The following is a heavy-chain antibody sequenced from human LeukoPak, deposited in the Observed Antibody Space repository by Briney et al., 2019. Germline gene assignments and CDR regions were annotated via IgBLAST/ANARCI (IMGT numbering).Heavy chain of an antibody. V-gene: IGHV4-59*08. D-gene: IGHD1-1*01. Sequence: KSSETLSLTCTVSGGSISSYYWSWIRQPPGKGLEWIGFIYYSGSSNYNPSLKSRVTISVATSKNQFSLKLSSVTAADTAVYYCARLYRTTGIDSFDYWGQGTLVTVSS. J-gene: IGHJ4*02. CDR3: ARLYRTTGIDSFDY. CDR2: IYYSGSS. CDR1: GGSISSYY.